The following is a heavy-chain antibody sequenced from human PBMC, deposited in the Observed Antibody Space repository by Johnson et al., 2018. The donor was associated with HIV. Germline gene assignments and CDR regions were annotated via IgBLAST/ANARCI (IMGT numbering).Heavy chain of an antibody. J-gene: IGHJ3*02. D-gene: IGHD1-26*01. CDR3: TTPSGSYVSSYDAFNI. CDR1: GFTFSSFG. Sequence: QVQLVESGGGVVRPGGSLRLSCAASGFTFSSFGLHWVRQAPGKGLEWVAVISYGGSNKYYADSVKGRFTISRDDSKNTLYLQMNSLKTDDTAVYYCTTPSGSYVSSYDAFNIWGQGTMVTVSS. V-gene: IGHV3-30*03. CDR2: ISYGGSNK.